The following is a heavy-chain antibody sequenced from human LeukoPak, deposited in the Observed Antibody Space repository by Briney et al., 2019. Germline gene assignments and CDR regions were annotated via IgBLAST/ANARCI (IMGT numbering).Heavy chain of an antibody. Sequence: PSETQSLTCTVSGGSISSGDYYWSWIRQPPGKGLEWIGYIYYSGSTYYNPSLKSRVTISVDTSKNQFSLKLSSVTAADTAVYYCARERYYDSSGYYYTYYFDYWGQGTLVTVSS. J-gene: IGHJ4*02. CDR2: IYYSGST. V-gene: IGHV4-30-4*08. D-gene: IGHD3-22*01. CDR3: ARERYYDSSGYYYTYYFDY. CDR1: GGSISSGDYY.